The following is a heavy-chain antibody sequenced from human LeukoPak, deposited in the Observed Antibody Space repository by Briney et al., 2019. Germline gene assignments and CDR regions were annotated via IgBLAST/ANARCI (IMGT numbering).Heavy chain of an antibody. D-gene: IGHD3-22*01. V-gene: IGHV4-59*01. J-gene: IGHJ3*02. CDR3: ARYRDYDSSGYYYDAFDI. CDR1: GGSISSYY. CDR2: IYYSGST. Sequence: SETLSLTCTVSGGSISSYYWSWIRQPPGKGLEWIGYIYYSGSTNYNPSLKSRVTISVDTSKNQFSLKLSSVTAADTAVYYCARYRDYDSSGYYYDAFDIWGQGTMVTVPS.